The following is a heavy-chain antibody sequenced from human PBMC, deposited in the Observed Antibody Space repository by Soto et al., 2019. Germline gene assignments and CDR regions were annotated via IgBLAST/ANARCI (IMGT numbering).Heavy chain of an antibody. J-gene: IGHJ6*02. Sequence: QVQLVQSGAEVKKPGASVKVSCKAYGYTFTGYYMHWVRQAPGQGLEWMGWINPNSGGRNYAQKFQGWVTMTRDTSISTAYMELSRLRSDDTAVYYCARGDYGMDVWGQGTTVTVSS. V-gene: IGHV1-2*04. CDR3: ARGDYGMDV. CDR2: INPNSGGR. CDR1: GYTFTGYY.